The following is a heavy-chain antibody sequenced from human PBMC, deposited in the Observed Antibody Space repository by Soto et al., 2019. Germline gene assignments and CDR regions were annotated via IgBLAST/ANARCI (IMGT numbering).Heavy chain of an antibody. CDR2: IYYTGTT. Sequence: PSETLSLTCIVSGGSMSSYYWGWFPQPPGKGLEWIGYIYYTGTTTYHPSLKSRVTISIDTSRNQFSLKLNSVTAADTAVYYCARLGGYYEAFDQWGQGSLVTVSS. D-gene: IGHD2-21*02. J-gene: IGHJ4*02. CDR1: GGSMSSYY. CDR3: ARLGGYYEAFDQ. V-gene: IGHV4-59*08.